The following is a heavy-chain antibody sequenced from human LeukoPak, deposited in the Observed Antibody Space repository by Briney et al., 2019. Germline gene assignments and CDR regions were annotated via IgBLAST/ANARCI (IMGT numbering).Heavy chain of an antibody. CDR1: GVTFSSYV. D-gene: IGHD1-26*01. J-gene: IGHJ4*02. Sequence: GGSLRLSCEASGVTFSSYVMSWVRQAPGKGPEWVSGISGSGGGTYYADSVKGRFAISRDNSKNTLYLQMNSLRVEDTAVYYCAKDPRVGATNYFDYWGQGTLVTVSS. CDR3: AKDPRVGATNYFDY. V-gene: IGHV3-23*01. CDR2: ISGSGGGT.